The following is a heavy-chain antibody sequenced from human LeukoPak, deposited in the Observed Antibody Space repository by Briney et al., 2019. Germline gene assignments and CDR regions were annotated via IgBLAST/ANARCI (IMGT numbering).Heavy chain of an antibody. CDR2: INHSGST. CDR1: GGSFSGYY. CDR3: ASTSIAARTLGYYYMDV. D-gene: IGHD6-6*01. Sequence: SETLSLTCAVYGGSFSGYYWSWIRQPPGKGLEWIGEINHSGSTNYNPSLKSRVTISVDTSKNQFSLKLSSVTAADTAVYYCASTSIAARTLGYYYMDVWGKGTTVTVSS. V-gene: IGHV4-34*01. J-gene: IGHJ6*03.